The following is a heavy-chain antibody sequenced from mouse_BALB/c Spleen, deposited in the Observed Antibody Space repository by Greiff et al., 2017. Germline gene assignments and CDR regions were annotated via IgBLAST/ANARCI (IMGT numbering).Heavy chain of an antibody. V-gene: IGHV1-5*01. CDR2: IYPGNSDT. J-gene: IGHJ4*01. D-gene: IGHD2-1*01. Sequence: DVQLQESGTVLARPGASVKMSCKASGYSFTSYWMHWVKQRPGQGLEWIGAIYPGNSDTSYNQKFKGKAKLTAVTSASTAYMELSSLTNEDSAVYYCTREGNYDYAMDYWGQGTSVTVSS. CDR1: GYSFTSYW. CDR3: TREGNYDYAMDY.